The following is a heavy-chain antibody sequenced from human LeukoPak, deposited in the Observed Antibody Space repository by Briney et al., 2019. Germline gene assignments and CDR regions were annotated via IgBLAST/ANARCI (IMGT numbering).Heavy chain of an antibody. D-gene: IGHD3-3*01. V-gene: IGHV1-8*01. CDR3: ARDSVTIFGVVAPLDV. J-gene: IGHJ6*04. Sequence: APVKVSCKASGYTFTSYDINWVRQATGQGLEWMGWMNPNSGNTGYAQKFQGRVTMTRNTSISTAYMELSSLRSEDTAVYYCARDSVTIFGVVAPLDVWGKGTTVTVSS. CDR2: MNPNSGNT. CDR1: GYTFTSYD.